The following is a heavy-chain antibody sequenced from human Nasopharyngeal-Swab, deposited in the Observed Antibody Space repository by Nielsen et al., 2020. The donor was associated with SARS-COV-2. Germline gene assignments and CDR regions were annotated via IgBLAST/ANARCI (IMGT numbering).Heavy chain of an antibody. CDR2: ITKYAKTT. CDR3: AKGRSDSYYTYFDS. V-gene: IGHV3-43*02. Sequence: GRSLRLSCVASTFTFDDYALHWVRHAPGKGLEWLSLITKYAKTTQYADSVKARFTTSRDNRKKPLYLQMSGLRPEDTAFYFCAKGRSDSYYTYFDSWGQGTLVTVSS. CDR1: TFTFDDYA. J-gene: IGHJ4*02. D-gene: IGHD2-21*02.